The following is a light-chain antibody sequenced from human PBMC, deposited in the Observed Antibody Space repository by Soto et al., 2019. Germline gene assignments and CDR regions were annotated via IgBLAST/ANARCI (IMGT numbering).Light chain of an antibody. V-gene: IGLV2-23*02. Sequence: QSALTQPASVSGSPGQSITISCTGTNGDVGSYNLVSWYQRYPGEAPKLIIYDVNKRPSGISNRFSGSKSGNTASLTISGLQAEDEAEYDCCSYAGCYSLVFGGGTKLTVL. CDR2: DVN. J-gene: IGLJ2*01. CDR3: CSYAGCYSLV. CDR1: NGDVGSYNL.